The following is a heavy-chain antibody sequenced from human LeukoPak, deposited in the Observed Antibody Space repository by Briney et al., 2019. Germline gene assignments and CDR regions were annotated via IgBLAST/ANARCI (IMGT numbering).Heavy chain of an antibody. Sequence: GGSLRLSCAASGFMFSGSAMHWVRQASGKGLEWVGHIRSKANSYATAYAASVKGRFTISRDDSKNTTYLQMNSLKTEDTAVYYCSRRDGSSWYDWFDPWGQGTLVTVSS. CDR2: IRSKANSYAT. CDR3: SRRDGSSWYDWFDP. V-gene: IGHV3-73*01. J-gene: IGHJ5*02. D-gene: IGHD6-13*01. CDR1: GFMFSGSA.